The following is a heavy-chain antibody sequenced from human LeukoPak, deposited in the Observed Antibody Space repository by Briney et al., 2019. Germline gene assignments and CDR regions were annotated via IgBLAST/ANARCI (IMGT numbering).Heavy chain of an antibody. D-gene: IGHD7-27*01. J-gene: IGHJ4*02. Sequence: SETLSLTCTVSGGSINTPNYYWGWIRQTPGKGLEWIGNIFYSGGTYYSPSLTSRVTISLDTSRNQFSLKLNSVTAADTAVYYCARIPWGAIASLGYYFDYWGQGTLVTVSS. CDR1: GGSINTPNYY. V-gene: IGHV4-39*07. CDR3: ARIPWGAIASLGYYFDY. CDR2: IFYSGGT.